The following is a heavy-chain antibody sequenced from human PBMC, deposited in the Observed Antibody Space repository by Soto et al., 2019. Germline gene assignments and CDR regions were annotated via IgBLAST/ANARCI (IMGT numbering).Heavy chain of an antibody. CDR3: AKDQYYGGPLNWFDS. CDR1: GFSFDNYG. J-gene: IGHJ5*01. CDR2: ISGSGEIT. Sequence: GGSLRLSCVASGFSFDNYGMAWVRQAPGTGLSWVSSISGSGEITYYADSVKGRFTISRDNSKNTQCLEVNNLRAEDTALYYCAKDQYYGGPLNWFDSWGQGVLVTVSS. D-gene: IGHD3-16*01. V-gene: IGHV3-23*01.